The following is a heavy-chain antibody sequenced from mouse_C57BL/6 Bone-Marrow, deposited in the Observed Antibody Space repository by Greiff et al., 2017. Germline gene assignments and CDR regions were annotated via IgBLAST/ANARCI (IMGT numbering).Heavy chain of an antibody. D-gene: IGHD2-4*01. Sequence: VHLVESGPELVKPGASVKISCKASGYAFSSSWMNWVKQRPGKGLEWIGRIYPGDGDTNYNGKFKGKATLTADTSSSTAYMQLSSLTSEASAVYFCAREVDDYDGTGYFDVWGTGTTVTVSS. CDR2: IYPGDGDT. CDR3: AREVDDYDGTGYFDV. J-gene: IGHJ1*03. CDR1: GYAFSSSW. V-gene: IGHV1-82*01.